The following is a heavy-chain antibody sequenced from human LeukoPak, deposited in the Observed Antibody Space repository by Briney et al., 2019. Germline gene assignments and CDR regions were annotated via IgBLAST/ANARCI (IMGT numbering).Heavy chain of an antibody. D-gene: IGHD3-3*02. CDR2: ISSSSSTI. CDR3: ARSLGFFGYYYMDV. Sequence: PGGSLRLSCAASGFTFSSYSMNWVRQAPVKGLEWVSYISSSSSTIYYADSVKGRFTISRDNAKNSLYLQMNSLRAEDTAVYYCARSLGFFGYYYMDVWGKGTTVTVSS. V-gene: IGHV3-48*01. J-gene: IGHJ6*03. CDR1: GFTFSSYS.